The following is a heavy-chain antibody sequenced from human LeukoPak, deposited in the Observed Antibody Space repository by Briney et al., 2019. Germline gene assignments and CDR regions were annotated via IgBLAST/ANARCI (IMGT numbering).Heavy chain of an antibody. CDR2: IYSGGST. CDR3: AREGYCSSTSCYSDGMDV. V-gene: IGHV3-53*04. D-gene: IGHD2-2*01. CDR1: GFTVSRNY. Sequence: GGSLRLSCAASGFTVSRNYMSCVRQAPGKGLEWVSVIYSGGSTYYADSVKGRFTISRHNSKNTLYLQMNSLRAEDTAVYYCAREGYCSSTSCYSDGMDVWGQGTTVTVSS. J-gene: IGHJ6*02.